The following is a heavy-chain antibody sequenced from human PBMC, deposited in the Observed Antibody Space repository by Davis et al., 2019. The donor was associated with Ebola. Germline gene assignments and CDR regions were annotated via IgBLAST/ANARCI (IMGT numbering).Heavy chain of an antibody. J-gene: IGHJ5*02. Sequence: PGGSLRLSCAASGFTFSSYGMHWVRQAPGKGLEWVAVIWYDGSNKYYADSVKGRFTISRDNSKNTLYLQMNSLRAEDTAVYYCARDWQQLGQERFNWFDPWGQGTLVTVSS. D-gene: IGHD6-13*01. CDR2: IWYDGSNK. CDR1: GFTFSSYG. CDR3: ARDWQQLGQERFNWFDP. V-gene: IGHV3-33*01.